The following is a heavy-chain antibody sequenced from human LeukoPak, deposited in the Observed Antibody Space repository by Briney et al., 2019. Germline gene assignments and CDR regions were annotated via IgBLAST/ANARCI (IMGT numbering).Heavy chain of an antibody. CDR1: GFTFSSYA. CDR2: ISSNGGST. J-gene: IGHJ4*02. Sequence: GGSLRLSCSASGFTFSSYAMHWVRQAPGKGLEYVSSISSNGGSTYYADTVKGRFTISRDNSKNTLFLQMSSLRTEDTAVYYCASPYSGYDYNFDHWGQGTQVTLSS. D-gene: IGHD5-12*01. CDR3: ASPYSGYDYNFDH. V-gene: IGHV3-64D*06.